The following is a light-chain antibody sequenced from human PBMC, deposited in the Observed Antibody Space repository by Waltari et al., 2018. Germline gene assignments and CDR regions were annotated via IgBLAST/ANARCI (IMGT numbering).Light chain of an antibody. CDR2: WAS. J-gene: IGKJ4*01. CDR1: QSLLYSSNNKNY. V-gene: IGKV4-1*01. Sequence: DIVMTQSPDSLAVSLGERATINCKSNQSLLYSSNNKNYLAWYQQKAGQPPKLLTYWASTREYGVPDRFSASGSGTDFTLTISSLQAEDFATYYCQQSYSTPLTFGGGTKVEIK. CDR3: QQSYSTPLT.